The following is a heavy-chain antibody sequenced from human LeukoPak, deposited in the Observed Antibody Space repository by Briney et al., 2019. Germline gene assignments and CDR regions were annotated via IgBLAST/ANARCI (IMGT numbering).Heavy chain of an antibody. Sequence: GASVTLSFTSSGYPFTDNYKHWIRQAYGQGLESMGWINPKNGDTKYAQRSQGSLTIIMDTSIGTVYMELSSLRYDDTAVYYCARLSVLWGQGTLVTVSS. CDR3: ARLSVL. D-gene: IGHD3-16*02. V-gene: IGHV1-2*02. J-gene: IGHJ4*02. CDR1: GYPFTDNY. CDR2: INPKNGDT.